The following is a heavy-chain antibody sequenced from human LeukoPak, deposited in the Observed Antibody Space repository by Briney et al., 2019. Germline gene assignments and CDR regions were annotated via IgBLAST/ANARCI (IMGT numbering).Heavy chain of an antibody. D-gene: IGHD6-19*01. V-gene: IGHV3-48*03. J-gene: IGHJ4*02. CDR3: VRDGGWNPFDN. Sequence: GGPLSLSCAASGFTFSSYEMNWVRQAPGKGLEWVSYISRSGSTIYSADSVKGRFTISRDNAKNSLDLQMNSLRAEDTAVYYCVRDGGWNPFDNWGQGTLVTVSS. CDR2: ISRSGSTI. CDR1: GFTFSSYE.